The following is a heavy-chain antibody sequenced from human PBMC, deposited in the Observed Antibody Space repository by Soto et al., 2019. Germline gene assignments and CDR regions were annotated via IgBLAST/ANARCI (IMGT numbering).Heavy chain of an antibody. V-gene: IGHV3-23*01. J-gene: IGHJ4*02. Sequence: GGSLRLSCAASGFTFSSYAMSWVRQAPGKRLEWVSAISGSGGSTYYADSVKGRFTISRDNSKNTLYLQMNSLRAEDTAVYYCAKDPHGYCSGGSCFTIGYFDYWGQGTLVTVSS. CDR3: AKDPHGYCSGGSCFTIGYFDY. CDR2: ISGSGGST. D-gene: IGHD2-15*01. CDR1: GFTFSSYA.